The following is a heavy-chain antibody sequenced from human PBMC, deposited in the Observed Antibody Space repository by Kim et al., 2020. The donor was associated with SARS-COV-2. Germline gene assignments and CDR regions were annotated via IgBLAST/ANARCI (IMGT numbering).Heavy chain of an antibody. Sequence: GGSLRLSCAASGFTFSSYGMHWVRQAPGKGLEWVAVISYDGSNKYYADSVKGRFTISRDNSKNTLYLQMNSLRAEDTAVYYCAKMEREQWLVLLPGAGWFDPWGQGTLVTVSS. CDR2: ISYDGSNK. J-gene: IGHJ5*02. D-gene: IGHD6-19*01. V-gene: IGHV3-30*18. CDR3: AKMEREQWLVLLPGAGWFDP. CDR1: GFTFSSYG.